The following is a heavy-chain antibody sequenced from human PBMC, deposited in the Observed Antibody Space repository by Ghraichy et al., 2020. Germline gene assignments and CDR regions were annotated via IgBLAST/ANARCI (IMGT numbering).Heavy chain of an antibody. CDR1: GGSISSYY. Sequence: SETLSLTCTVSGGSISSYYWNWIRQPPGKGLEWIGYIYYSGSTNYNPSPKSRVSISVDPSKNQFSLKLSSVTAADTAVYYFARDVVPSATKYGLDVWGQGTTVTVSS. J-gene: IGHJ6*02. V-gene: IGHV4-59*01. CDR2: IYYSGST. D-gene: IGHD2-2*01. CDR3: ARDVVPSATKYGLDV.